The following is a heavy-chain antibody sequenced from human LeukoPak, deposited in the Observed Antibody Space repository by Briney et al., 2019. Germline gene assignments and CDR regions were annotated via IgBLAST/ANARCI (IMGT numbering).Heavy chain of an antibody. V-gene: IGHV3-23*01. J-gene: IGHJ4*02. CDR2: ISGSGGRT. D-gene: IGHD3-10*01. CDR3: AKEKESSGYFDY. Sequence: GGSLRLSCAASGFTFSTYAMSWVRQAPGKGQEWVSAISGSGGRTYYADSVKGRFTIPRDNSKNTLYLQMNSLRAEDTAVYYCAKEKESSGYFDYWGQGTLVTVSS. CDR1: GFTFSTYA.